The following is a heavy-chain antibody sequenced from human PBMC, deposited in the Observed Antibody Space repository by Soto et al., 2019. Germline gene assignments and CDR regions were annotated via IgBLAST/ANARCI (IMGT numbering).Heavy chain of an antibody. CDR2: MNPNSGNT. CDR1: GYTFTSYD. V-gene: IGHV1-8*01. Sequence: GASVKVSCKASGYTFTSYDINWVRQATGQGLEWMGWMNPNSGNTGYAQKFQGRVTMTRNTSISTAYMELSSLRSEDTAVYYCALPVGIAVSGTNNSFDPFGQRTLVTLCS. D-gene: IGHD6-19*01. J-gene: IGHJ5*02. CDR3: ALPVGIAVSGTNNSFDP.